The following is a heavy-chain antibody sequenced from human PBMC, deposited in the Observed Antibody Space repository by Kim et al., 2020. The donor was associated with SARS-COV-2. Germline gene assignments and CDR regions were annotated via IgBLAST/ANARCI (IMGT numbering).Heavy chain of an antibody. D-gene: IGHD2-21*02. CDR2: IYSGGST. V-gene: IGHV3-66*02. Sequence: GGSLRLSCAASGFTVSSNYMSWVRQAPGKGLEWVSVIYSGGSTYYADSVKGRFTISRDNSKNTLYLQMNSLRAEDTAVYYCARVAHSGDYFSTWYFDLWGRGTLVTVSS. CDR3: ARVAHSGDYFSTWYFDL. CDR1: GFTVSSNY. J-gene: IGHJ2*01.